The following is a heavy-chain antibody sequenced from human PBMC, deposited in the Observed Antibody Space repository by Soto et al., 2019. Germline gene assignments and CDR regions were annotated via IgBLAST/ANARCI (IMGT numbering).Heavy chain of an antibody. CDR3: ARETTPLPYYYYMDV. J-gene: IGHJ6*03. CDR2: IWYDASNK. CDR1: GFTFSSYG. D-gene: IGHD4-4*01. Sequence: QVQLVESGGGVVQPGRSLRLSCAASGFTFSSYGMHWVRQAPGKGLEWVAVIWYDASNKYYADSVKGRFTISRDNSKNTLYLQMNSLRAEDTAVYYCARETTPLPYYYYMDVWGKGTTVTVSS. V-gene: IGHV3-33*01.